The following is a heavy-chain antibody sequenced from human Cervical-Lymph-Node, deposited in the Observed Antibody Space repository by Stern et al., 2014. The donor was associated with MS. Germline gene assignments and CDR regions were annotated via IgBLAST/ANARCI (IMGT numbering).Heavy chain of an antibody. CDR1: GGSIIENY. V-gene: IGHV4-59*01. CDR2: VYYRGSA. J-gene: IGHJ3*02. D-gene: IGHD6-13*01. CDR3: ARQRSTWDDAFDI. Sequence: QVQLVQSGPGLVKPAETLSLTCSVSGGSIIENYWSWIRQPPGKGLEWIGQVYYRGSAKYNPSLTSRVTLSLDMYNHQLSLSLTSVTAADTAVYFCARQRSTWDDAFDIWSQGTMVTVS.